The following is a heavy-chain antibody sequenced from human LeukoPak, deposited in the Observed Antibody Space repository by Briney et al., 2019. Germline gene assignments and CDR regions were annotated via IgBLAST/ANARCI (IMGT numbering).Heavy chain of an antibody. V-gene: IGHV3-23*01. CDR1: GFTLSTYA. J-gene: IGHJ4*02. D-gene: IGHD7-27*01. CDR2: IGGSGGGI. Sequence: PGGSLRLSCAASGFTLSTYAMFWFRQPPGKGLEWVSIIGGSGGGIHYADSVKGRFTISRDNSKNTLYLQMNSLRVEDTAVYYCAIDPNWGIHYWGQGVLVTVSS. CDR3: AIDPNWGIHY.